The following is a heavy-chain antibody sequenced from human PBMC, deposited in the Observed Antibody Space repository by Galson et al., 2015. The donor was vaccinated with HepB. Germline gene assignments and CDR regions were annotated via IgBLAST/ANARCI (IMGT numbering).Heavy chain of an antibody. CDR2: ISAYNGNT. D-gene: IGHD1-26*01. V-gene: IGHV1-18*04. CDR1: GYTFTSYG. Sequence: QSGAEVKKPGASVKVSCKASGYTFTSYGISWVRQAPGQGLEWMGWISAYNGNTNYAQKLQGRVTTTTDTSTSTAYMELRSLRSDDTAVYYCAKHWRVGATWYAFDIWGQGTMVTVSS. CDR3: AKHWRVGATWYAFDI. J-gene: IGHJ3*02.